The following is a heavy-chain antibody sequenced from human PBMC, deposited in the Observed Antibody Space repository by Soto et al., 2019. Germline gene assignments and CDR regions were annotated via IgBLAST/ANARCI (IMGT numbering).Heavy chain of an antibody. CDR1: GFTFSSYA. D-gene: IGHD1-26*01. V-gene: IGHV3-23*01. CDR2: ISGSGGST. CDR3: AKVTLSPPLLRATIPNGMDV. J-gene: IGHJ6*02. Sequence: EVQLLESGGGLVQPGGSLRLSCAASGFTFSSYAMSWVRQAPGKGLEWVSAISGSGGSTYYADSVKGRFTISRDNSKNTQYLQMNSLRAEDTAVYYCAKVTLSPPLLRATIPNGMDVWGQGTTVTGSS.